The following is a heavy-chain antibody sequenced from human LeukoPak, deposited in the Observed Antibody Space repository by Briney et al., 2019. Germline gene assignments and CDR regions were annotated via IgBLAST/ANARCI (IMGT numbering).Heavy chain of an antibody. CDR1: GYTFTGYY. V-gene: IGHV1-2*06. J-gene: IGHJ4*02. D-gene: IGHD1-7*01. Sequence: ASVKVSCKASGYTFTGYYMHWVRQAPGQGLELMGRIDPNSGGTNYAQKFQGRVTMTRDTSISTAYMELSRLRSDDTAVYYCARKLEGGVQPDYWGQGTLVTVSS. CDR3: ARKLEGGVQPDY. CDR2: IDPNSGGT.